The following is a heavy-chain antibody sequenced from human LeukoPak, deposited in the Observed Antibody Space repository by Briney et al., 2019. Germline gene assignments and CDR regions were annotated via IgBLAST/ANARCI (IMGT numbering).Heavy chain of an antibody. CDR1: GGSISSYY. J-gene: IGHJ6*03. CDR2: IYYSGST. V-gene: IGHV4-59*01. CDR3: ARCLNYYDSSGWAYYYYMDV. Sequence: PSETLSLTCTVSGGSISSYYWSWLRQPPGKGLEWIGDIYYSGSTNYNPSLKSRVTISVDTSKNQFSLKLSSVTAADTAVYYCARCLNYYDSSGWAYYYYMDVWGKGTTVTVSS. D-gene: IGHD3-22*01.